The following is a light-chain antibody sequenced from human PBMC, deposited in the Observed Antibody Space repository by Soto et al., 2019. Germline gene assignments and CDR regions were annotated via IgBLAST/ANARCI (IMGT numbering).Light chain of an antibody. CDR1: SSNIGAGYD. Sequence: SVLTQPPSVSGAPGQRVTISCTGSSSNIGAGYDVHWYQQRPGTAPKLLMYEVSKRPSGVPNRFSGSRSGKTVSLTISGLQAEDEADYYCSASASANTYVFGTGTKVTVL. V-gene: IGLV1-40*01. CDR2: EVS. CDR3: SASASANTYV. J-gene: IGLJ1*01.